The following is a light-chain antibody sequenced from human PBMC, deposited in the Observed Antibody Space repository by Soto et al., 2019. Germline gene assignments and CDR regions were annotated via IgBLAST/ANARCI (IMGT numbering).Light chain of an antibody. Sequence: QSALTQPASVSGSPGQSITISCTGTSSDVGAYRYVSWFQQPPGKAPQLMIYEVNTRPSGVSIRFSGSKSGNTASLTISGLQTEDEADYYCSSYTTNTTWVFGGGTKLTVL. CDR2: EVN. J-gene: IGLJ3*02. CDR1: SSDVGAYRY. CDR3: SSYTTNTTWV. V-gene: IGLV2-14*01.